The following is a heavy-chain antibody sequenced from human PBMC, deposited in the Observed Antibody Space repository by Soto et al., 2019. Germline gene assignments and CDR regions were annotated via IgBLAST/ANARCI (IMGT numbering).Heavy chain of an antibody. Sequence: ASVKVSCKASGGTFSSYAISWVRQAPGQGLEWMGGIIPIFGTANYAQKFQGRVTITADESTSTAYMELSGLRSEDTAVYYCARGVRNIVVVPAARGWFDPWGQGTLVTVSS. D-gene: IGHD2-2*01. V-gene: IGHV1-69*13. CDR3: ARGVRNIVVVPAARGWFDP. CDR2: IIPIFGTA. J-gene: IGHJ5*02. CDR1: GGTFSSYA.